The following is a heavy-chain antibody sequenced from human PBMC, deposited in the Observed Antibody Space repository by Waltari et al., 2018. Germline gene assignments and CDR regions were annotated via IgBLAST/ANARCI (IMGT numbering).Heavy chain of an antibody. CDR2: ISGGGGGT. CDR1: GTSINNYF. CDR3: ARDCTTFYCYPY. J-gene: IGHJ4*02. V-gene: IGHV4-4*07. Sequence: QMQLQESGPGLVMPSETLSLSCAISGTSINNYFWSWIRQAPGKGLEWIGRISGGGGGTAYNPSLRGRVTFSADPSKNQVSLRLTSVTAADTAVYYCARDCTTFYCYPYWGQGVLVTVSS. D-gene: IGHD2-21*02.